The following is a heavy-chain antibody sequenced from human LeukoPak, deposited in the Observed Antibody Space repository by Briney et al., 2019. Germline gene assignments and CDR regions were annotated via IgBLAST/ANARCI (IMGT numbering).Heavy chain of an antibody. CDR3: ARGLGIAVAGIPLQFDY. CDR2: IIPIFGTA. V-gene: IGHV1-69*13. D-gene: IGHD6-19*01. CDR1: GYTFTSYA. J-gene: IGHJ4*02. Sequence: SVKVSCKASGYTFTSYAISWVRQAPGQGLEWMGGIIPIFGTANYAQKFQGRVTITADESTSTAYMELSSLRSEDTAVYYCARGLGIAVAGIPLQFDYWGQGTLVTVSS.